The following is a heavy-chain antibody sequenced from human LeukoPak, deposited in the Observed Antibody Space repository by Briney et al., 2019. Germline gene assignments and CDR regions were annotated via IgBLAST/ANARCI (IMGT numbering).Heavy chain of an antibody. J-gene: IGHJ4*02. V-gene: IGHV3-74*01. CDR3: ATRDRNNGVDY. CDR1: GFTFSSYW. Sequence: PGGSLRLSCAASGFTFSSYWMHWVRQAPGKGLVWVSRINTDGSSTSYADSVKGRFTISRDNAKNTLYLQMNSLRAEDTAVYYCATRDRNNGVDYWGQGTQVTVSS. CDR2: INTDGSST. D-gene: IGHD2-8*01.